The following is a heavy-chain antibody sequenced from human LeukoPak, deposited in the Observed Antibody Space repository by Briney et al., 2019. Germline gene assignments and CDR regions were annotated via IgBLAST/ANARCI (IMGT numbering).Heavy chain of an antibody. V-gene: IGHV3-48*03. CDR3: ARDGLGATPFDY. CDR2: ISSSGTTI. CDR1: GFMFSSYA. Sequence: PGGSLRLSCVASGFMFSSYAMNWVRQAPGKGLEWLSYISSSGTTIYSADSVKGRFTISRDNAKNSLYLHMNSLRGEDTAAYYCARDGLGATPFDYWGQGTLVTVSS. J-gene: IGHJ4*02. D-gene: IGHD1-26*01.